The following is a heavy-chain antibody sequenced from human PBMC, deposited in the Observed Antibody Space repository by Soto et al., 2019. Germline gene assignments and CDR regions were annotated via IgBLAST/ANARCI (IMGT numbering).Heavy chain of an antibody. J-gene: IGHJ5*02. CDR3: ARHMTLVRGVPNWFDP. Sequence: LSLTCTVSGGSISSSSYHWGWIRQPPGKGLEWIGSIYYSGSTYYNPSLKSRVTISVDTSKNQFSLKLRSVTAADTAVYYCARHMTLVRGVPNWFDPWGQGTLVTVSS. V-gene: IGHV4-39*01. D-gene: IGHD3-10*01. CDR1: GGSISSSSYH. CDR2: IYYSGST.